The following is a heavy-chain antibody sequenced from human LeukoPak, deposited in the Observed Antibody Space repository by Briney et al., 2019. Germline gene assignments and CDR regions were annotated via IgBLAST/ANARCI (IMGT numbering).Heavy chain of an antibody. D-gene: IGHD2-15*01. Sequence: PGGSLRLSCAASGFTFSSYSINWVRQAPGKGLEWVSSISSTSTYMYYADSVKGRFTISRDNAKNSLFLQMNSLRAGDTAVYYCAKNTFCSSSSCQTALDYWGQGTLVTVSS. CDR3: AKNTFCSSSSCQTALDY. CDR1: GFTFSSYS. V-gene: IGHV3-21*01. J-gene: IGHJ4*02. CDR2: ISSTSTYM.